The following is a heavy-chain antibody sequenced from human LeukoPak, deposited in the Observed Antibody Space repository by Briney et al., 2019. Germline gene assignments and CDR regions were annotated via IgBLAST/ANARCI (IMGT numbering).Heavy chain of an antibody. V-gene: IGHV1-2*02. CDR2: INPNSGGT. Sequence: PGASVKVSCKASGYTFTGYYMHWVRQAPGQGLEWMGWINPNSGGTNYAQKFQGRVTMTRDTSISTAYMELSRLRSDDTAVYYCARDFINRVIVGSMDVWGKGTTVTVSS. D-gene: IGHD1-26*01. CDR3: ARDFINRVIVGSMDV. J-gene: IGHJ6*03. CDR1: GYTFTGYY.